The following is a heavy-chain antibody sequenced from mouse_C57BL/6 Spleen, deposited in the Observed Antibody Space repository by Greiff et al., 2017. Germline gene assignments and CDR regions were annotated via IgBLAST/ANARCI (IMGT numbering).Heavy chain of an antibody. Sequence: EVHLVESGGGLVQPGESLKLSCESNEYEFPSHDMSWVRKTPEKRLALVAAINSDGGSTYYPDTMESRFIISRDHTKKTLYLQMSSLRSEDSALYCCASRSYLKSMDYWGQGTSVTVSS. D-gene: IGHD1-1*01. J-gene: IGHJ4*01. CDR2: INSDGGST. V-gene: IGHV5-2*01. CDR1: EYEFPSHD. CDR3: ASRSYLKSMDY.